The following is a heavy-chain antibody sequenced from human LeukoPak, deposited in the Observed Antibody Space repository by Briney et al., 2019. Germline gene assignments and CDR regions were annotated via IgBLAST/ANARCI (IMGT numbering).Heavy chain of an antibody. Sequence: LETLSLTCTVSGGSFISSYWSWIRQPPGKGLEWIGYIYHDGSTKYNPALKSRVTITVDTSKSQFSLKLSSVTAADTAVYYCAREAPLWSGSNYYYYMDVWGKGTTDTVSS. V-gene: IGHV4-59*01. CDR3: AREAPLWSGSNYYYYMDV. J-gene: IGHJ6*03. CDR2: IYHDGST. D-gene: IGHD3-3*01. CDR1: GGSFISSY.